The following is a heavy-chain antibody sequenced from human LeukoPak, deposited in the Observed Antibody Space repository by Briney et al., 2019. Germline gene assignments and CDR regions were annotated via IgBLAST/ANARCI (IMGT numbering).Heavy chain of an antibody. CDR3: ARSGYSGYGFDP. CDR2: IYYSGST. CDR1: GGSISSSSYY. D-gene: IGHD5-12*01. Sequence: SETLSLTCTVSGGSISSSSYYLGWIRQPPGKGLEWIGSIYYSGSTYYNPSLKSRVTISVDTSKNQFSLKLSSVTAADTAVYYCARSGYSGYGFDPWGQGTLVTVSS. J-gene: IGHJ5*02. V-gene: IGHV4-39*01.